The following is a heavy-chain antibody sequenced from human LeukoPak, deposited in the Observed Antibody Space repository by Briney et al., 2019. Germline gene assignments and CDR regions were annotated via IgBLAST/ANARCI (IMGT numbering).Heavy chain of an antibody. V-gene: IGHV3-66*01. CDR1: GFSVSRDY. CDR2: IYSGGTT. J-gene: IGHJ1*01. CDR3: ARDLAGGYFQH. D-gene: IGHD3-16*01. Sequence: GGSLRLSCAATGFSVSRDYVNWVRQAPGKGLEWVSIIYSGGTTYYADSVKGRFTISRDISKNTLYLQLNSLRVEDTAVYYCARDLAGGYFQHWGQGTLVTVSS.